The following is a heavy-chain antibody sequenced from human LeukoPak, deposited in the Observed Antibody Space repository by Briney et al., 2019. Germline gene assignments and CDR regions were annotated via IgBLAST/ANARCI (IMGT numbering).Heavy chain of an antibody. CDR3: ARDRGTAMENFDY. Sequence: ASVKVSCKASGYTFTSYDINWVRQATGQGLEWMGWMNPNSGNTGYAQKFQGRVTMTRNTSISTVYMELSSLRSEDTAVYYCARDRGTAMENFDYWGQGTLVTVSS. CDR1: GYTFTSYD. D-gene: IGHD5-18*01. V-gene: IGHV1-8*01. J-gene: IGHJ4*02. CDR2: MNPNSGNT.